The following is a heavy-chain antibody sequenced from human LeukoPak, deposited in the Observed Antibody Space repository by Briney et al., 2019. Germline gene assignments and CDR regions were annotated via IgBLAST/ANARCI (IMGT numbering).Heavy chain of an antibody. CDR3: AKDILRWSFDY. CDR1: GFTFSSYG. J-gene: IGHJ4*02. CDR2: IGSDSRA. V-gene: IGHV3-23*01. Sequence: GGSLRLSCAASGFTFSSYGMHWVRQAPGKGLEWVSGIGSDSRAHYADSVEGRFTISRDNSKNMLYLQMNNLRAEDTAVYYCAKDILRWSFDYWGQGTLVTVSS. D-gene: IGHD4-17*01.